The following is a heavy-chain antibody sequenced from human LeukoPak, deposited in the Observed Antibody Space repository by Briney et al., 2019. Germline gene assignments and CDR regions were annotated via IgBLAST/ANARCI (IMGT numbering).Heavy chain of an antibody. D-gene: IGHD6-13*01. Sequence: GGSLRLSCAASGFTFSSYTMSWVRQAPGKGLEWVSTITTSDGNTYYADSVKGRFTVSRDNSKNTLFLQMNSLRAEDTAVYYCAKRYSSNWLFDFWGQGTLVTVSS. CDR1: GFTFSSYT. J-gene: IGHJ4*02. CDR2: ITTSDGNT. CDR3: AKRYSSNWLFDF. V-gene: IGHV3-23*01.